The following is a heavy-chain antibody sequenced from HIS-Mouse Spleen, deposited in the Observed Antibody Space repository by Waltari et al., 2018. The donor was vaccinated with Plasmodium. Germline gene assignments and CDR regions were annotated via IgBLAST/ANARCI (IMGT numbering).Heavy chain of an antibody. J-gene: IGHJ2*01. D-gene: IGHD6-13*01. CDR3: ASSWYWYFDL. CDR2: IKQDGSEK. Sequence: EVHLVESGGGLVQPGGPLRLSFAASGFSFSSYWMSWVRQAPGKGLEWVANIKQDGSEKYYVDSVKGRFTISRDNAKNSLYLQMNSLRAEDTAVYYCASSWYWYFDLWGRGTLVTVSS. V-gene: IGHV3-7*01. CDR1: GFSFSSYW.